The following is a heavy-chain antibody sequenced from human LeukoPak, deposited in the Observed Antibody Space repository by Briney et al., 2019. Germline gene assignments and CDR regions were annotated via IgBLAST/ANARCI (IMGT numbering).Heavy chain of an antibody. J-gene: IGHJ1*01. CDR3: ASRENNYGLGD. D-gene: IGHD3-10*01. V-gene: IGHV3-23*01. Sequence: GGSLRLSCAASGLTFSSYAMSWVRQAPGKGLDWVSTISGTGGSTYYGDSVKGWFTISRDNSKNTLYLQMNSLRAEDTAVYFCASRENNYGLGDWGQGTLVTVSS. CDR2: ISGTGGST. CDR1: GLTFSSYA.